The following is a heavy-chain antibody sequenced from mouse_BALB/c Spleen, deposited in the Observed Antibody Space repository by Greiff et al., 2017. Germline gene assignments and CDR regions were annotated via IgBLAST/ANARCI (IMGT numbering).Heavy chain of an antibody. D-gene: IGHD2-10*01. Sequence: EVKLMESGGGLVKPGGSLKLSCAASGFTFSSYAMSWVRQTPEKRLEWVASISSGGSTYYPDSVKGRFTISRDNARNILYLQMSSLRSEDTAMYYCARYPYYGNSWFAYWGQGTLVTVSA. V-gene: IGHV5-6-5*01. CDR1: GFTFSSYA. CDR2: ISSGGST. CDR3: ARYPYYGNSWFAY. J-gene: IGHJ3*01.